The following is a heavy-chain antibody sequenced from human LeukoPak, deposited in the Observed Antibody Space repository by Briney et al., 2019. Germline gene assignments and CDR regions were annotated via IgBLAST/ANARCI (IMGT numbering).Heavy chain of an antibody. CDR2: IDWDDDK. D-gene: IGHD5-24*01. CDR3: ARISDGTGFDY. CDR1: GFSLSTSGMR. V-gene: IGHV2-70*04. J-gene: IGHJ4*02. Sequence: ESGPALVKPTQTLTLTCTFSGFSLSTSGMRASWIRQPPGKALEWLARIDWDDDKFYSTSLKTRLTISKDTSKNQVVLTMTNMDPVDTDTYYCARISDGTGFDYWGQGTLVTVSS.